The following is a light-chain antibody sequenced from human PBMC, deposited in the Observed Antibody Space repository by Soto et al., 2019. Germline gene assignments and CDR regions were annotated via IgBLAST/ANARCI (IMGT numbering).Light chain of an antibody. V-gene: IGKV3-20*01. J-gene: IGKJ1*01. CDR2: GAS. Sequence: EIVLTQSPGTLSLSPGEIATLSFSASQSVSSSYLAWYQQKPGQAPRLLMYGASSRATGIPDRFSGSGSGTDFTLTISRLEPEDFAVYYCQQCGSSTWTFGQGTKVDI. CDR1: QSVSSSY. CDR3: QQCGSSTWT.